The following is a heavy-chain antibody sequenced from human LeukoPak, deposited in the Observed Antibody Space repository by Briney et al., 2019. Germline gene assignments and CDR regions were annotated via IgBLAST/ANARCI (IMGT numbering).Heavy chain of an antibody. CDR2: ISWNSGSI. D-gene: IGHD3-16*02. V-gene: IGHV3-9*01. CDR3: AKSDYVWGSYRGWDY. CDR1: GFTFDDYA. J-gene: IGHJ4*02. Sequence: GGSLRLSCAASGFTFDDYAMHWVRQAPGKGLEWVSGISWNSGSIGYADSVKGRFTISRDNAKNSLYLQMNSLRAEDTALYYCAKSDYVWGSYRGWDYWGQGTLVTVSS.